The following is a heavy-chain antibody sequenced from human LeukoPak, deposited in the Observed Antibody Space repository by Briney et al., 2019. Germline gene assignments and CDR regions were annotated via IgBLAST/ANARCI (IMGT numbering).Heavy chain of an antibody. CDR3: ARDGLRYCSSTSCYFDY. V-gene: IGHV3-21*01. Sequence: GGSLRLSCAASGFTFSSYSMNWVRQASGKGLEWVSSISSSSSYIYYADSVKGRFTISRDNAKNSLYLQMNSLRAEDTAVYYCARDGLRYCSSTSCYFDYWGQGTLVTVSS. CDR1: GFTFSSYS. D-gene: IGHD2-2*01. J-gene: IGHJ4*02. CDR2: ISSSSSYI.